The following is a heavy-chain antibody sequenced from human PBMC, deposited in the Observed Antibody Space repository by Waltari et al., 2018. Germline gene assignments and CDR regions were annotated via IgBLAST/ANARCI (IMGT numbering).Heavy chain of an antibody. CDR1: GFTFSSYA. CDR3: AKERRITIFGVVNGGFDY. Sequence: EVQLLESGGGLVQPGGSLRLSCAASGFTFSSYAMSWVREAPGKGLEWVSAISGSGGSTYYAGSVKGRFTISRDNSKSTLYLQMNSLRAEDTAVYYCAKERRITIFGVVNGGFDYWGQGTLVTVSS. D-gene: IGHD3-3*01. V-gene: IGHV3-23*01. J-gene: IGHJ4*02. CDR2: ISGSGGST.